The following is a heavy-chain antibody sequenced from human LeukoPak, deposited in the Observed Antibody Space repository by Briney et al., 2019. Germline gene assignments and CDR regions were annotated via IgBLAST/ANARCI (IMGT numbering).Heavy chain of an antibody. CDR2: MNPNSGNT. V-gene: IGHV1-8*01. CDR1: GYTFTSYD. J-gene: IGHJ5*02. D-gene: IGHD3-9*01. Sequence: ASVKVSCKASGYTFTSYDISWVRQATGQGLEWMGWMNPNSGNTGYAQKFQGRVTMTRNTSISTAYMELSSLRSEDTAVYYCARGGYYDILTGYYRFDPWGQGTPVTVSS. CDR3: ARGGYYDILTGYYRFDP.